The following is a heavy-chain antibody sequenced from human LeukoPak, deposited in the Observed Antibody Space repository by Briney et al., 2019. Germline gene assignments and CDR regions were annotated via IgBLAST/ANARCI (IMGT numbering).Heavy chain of an antibody. V-gene: IGHV4-38-2*02. J-gene: IGHJ4*02. D-gene: IGHD1-26*01. CDR3: AEGGVGATLFR. CDR2: IYHSGST. CDR1: VYSISSGYY. Sequence: SETLSLTCTVSVYSISSGYYWGWIRQPPGKGLEWIGSIYHSGSTYYNPSLKSRVTISVDTSKNQFSLKLSSVTAADAAVYYCAEGGVGATLFRWGQGTLVTVSS.